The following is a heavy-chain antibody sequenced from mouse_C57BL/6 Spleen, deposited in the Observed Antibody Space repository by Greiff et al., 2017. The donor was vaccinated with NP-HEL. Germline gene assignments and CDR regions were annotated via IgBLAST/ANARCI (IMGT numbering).Heavy chain of an antibody. J-gene: IGHJ2*01. CDR2: IYPGSGGT. D-gene: IGHD1-1*02. CDR1: GYTFTSYW. CDR3: ARNGSYRSPDY. V-gene: IGHV1-55*01. Sequence: VQLQQPGAELVKPGASVKLSCKASGYTFTSYWIPWVKQRPGQGLEWIGEIYPGSGGTNYNEKFKSKATLTVDTSSSTAYMQLSSLTSEDSAVYYCARNGSYRSPDYWGQGTTLTVSS.